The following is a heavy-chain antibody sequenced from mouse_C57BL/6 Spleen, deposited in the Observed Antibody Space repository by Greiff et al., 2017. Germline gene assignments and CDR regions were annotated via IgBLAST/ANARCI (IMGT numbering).Heavy chain of an antibody. D-gene: IGHD1-1*01. J-gene: IGHJ1*03. CDR2: IYIGNGYT. CDR3: ARSEVYYYGSSYGGLWYFDG. CDR1: GYTFTSYG. Sequence: EVQLQQSGAELVRPGSSVKMSCKTSGYTFTSYGINWVKQRPGQGLEWIGYIYIGNGYTEYNEKFKGKATLTSDTSSSTAYMQLSSLTSEDSAIYFVARSEVYYYGSSYGGLWYFDGWGTGTTVTVSS. V-gene: IGHV1-58*01.